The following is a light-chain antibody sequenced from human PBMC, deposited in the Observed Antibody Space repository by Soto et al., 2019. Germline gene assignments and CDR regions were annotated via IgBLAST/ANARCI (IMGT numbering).Light chain of an antibody. CDR3: SPYTTSRIGEVV. Sequence: QSALTQPASVSGSPGQSITISCTGTSSDVGGYNYVSWYQQHPGKAPKLVIFEVSNRPSGVSVRFSGSKSVNTASLTISGLRGEDEFNYYSSPYTTSRIGEVVSGGGTKRTVL. CDR2: EVS. V-gene: IGLV2-14*01. J-gene: IGLJ3*02. CDR1: SSDVGGYNY.